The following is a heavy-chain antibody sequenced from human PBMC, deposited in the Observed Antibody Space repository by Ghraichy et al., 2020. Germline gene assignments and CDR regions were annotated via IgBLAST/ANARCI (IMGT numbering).Heavy chain of an antibody. CDR1: GFTVSNNF. Sequence: GGSLRLSCAASGFTVSNNFMNWVRQAPGKGLEWVSLIYSGGSTHYADSVKGRFTISRDNSKNTLFLQRNSRRIEDTAVYYCSCTQYDSGGCWGQGTLVTVSS. D-gene: IGHD3-10*01. V-gene: IGHV3-53*05. CDR2: IYSGGST. J-gene: IGHJ4*02. CDR3: SCTQYDSGGC.